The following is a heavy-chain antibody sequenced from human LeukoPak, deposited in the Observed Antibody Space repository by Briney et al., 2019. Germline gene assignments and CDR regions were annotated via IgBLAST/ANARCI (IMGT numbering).Heavy chain of an antibody. J-gene: IGHJ4*02. CDR2: INHSGST. D-gene: IGHD5-12*01. V-gene: IGHV4-34*01. Sequence: SETLSLTCAVYGGSFSGYYWSWIRQPPGKGLEWIGEINHSGSTNYNPSLKSRVTISVDTSKNQFSLKLSSVTAADTAVYYCAKQLATMDFDYWGQGTLVTVSS. CDR1: GGSFSGYY. CDR3: AKQLATMDFDY.